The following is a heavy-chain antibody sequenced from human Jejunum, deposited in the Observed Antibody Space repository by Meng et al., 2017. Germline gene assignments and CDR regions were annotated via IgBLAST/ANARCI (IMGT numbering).Heavy chain of an antibody. CDR1: GFTFSSLW. J-gene: IGHJ4*02. CDR2: IKQDGSEK. D-gene: IGHD3-10*01. Sequence: GESLKISCAASGFTFSSLWMTWVRQAPGKGLEWVANIKQDGSEKNYVDSVKGRFTVSRDNAKNSLYLQMSSLRAEDTAVYYCVSGRAFASWGQRTLVTVSS. CDR3: VSGRAFAS. V-gene: IGHV3-7*01.